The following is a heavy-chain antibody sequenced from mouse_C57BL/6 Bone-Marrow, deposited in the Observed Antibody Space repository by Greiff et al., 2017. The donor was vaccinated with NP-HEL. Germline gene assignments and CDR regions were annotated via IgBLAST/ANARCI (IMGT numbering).Heavy chain of an antibody. CDR1: GYTFTSYD. Sequence: QVQLKESGPELVKPGASVKLSCKASGYTFTSYDINWVKQRPGQGLEWIGWIYPRDSSTKYNEKFKGKATLTVDTSSSTAYMELHSLTSEDSAVYFCAGLYYGSSYYAMDYWGQGTSVTVSS. CDR3: AGLYYGSSYYAMDY. V-gene: IGHV1-85*01. CDR2: IYPRDSST. D-gene: IGHD1-1*01. J-gene: IGHJ4*01.